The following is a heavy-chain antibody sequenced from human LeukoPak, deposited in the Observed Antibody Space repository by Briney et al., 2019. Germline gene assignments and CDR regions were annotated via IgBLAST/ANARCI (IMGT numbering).Heavy chain of an antibody. D-gene: IGHD2-2*02. CDR1: GGSISSGGYC. J-gene: IGHJ3*02. V-gene: IGHV4-31*03. CDR2: IYYSGST. Sequence: SETLSLTCTVSGGSISSGGYCWSWIRQHPGKGLEWIGYIYYSGSTYYNPSLKSRVTISVDTSKNQFSLKLSSVTAADTAVFYCARTYCSSTSCYNVFDIWGQGTMVTVSS. CDR3: ARTYCSSTSCYNVFDI.